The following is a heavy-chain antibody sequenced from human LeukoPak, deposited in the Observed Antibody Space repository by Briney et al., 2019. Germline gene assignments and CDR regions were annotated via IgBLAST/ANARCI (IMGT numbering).Heavy chain of an antibody. J-gene: IGHJ4*02. V-gene: IGHV3-30-3*01. CDR2: ISYDGSNK. Sequence: PGGSLRLSCAASGFTFSSYAMHWVRQAPGKGLEWVAVISYDGSNKYYADSVKGRFTISRDNSKNTLYLQMNSLRAEDTAVYYCARDPSAIAAAGRGYCFDYWGQGTLVTVSS. CDR1: GFTFSSYA. D-gene: IGHD6-13*01. CDR3: ARDPSAIAAAGRGYCFDY.